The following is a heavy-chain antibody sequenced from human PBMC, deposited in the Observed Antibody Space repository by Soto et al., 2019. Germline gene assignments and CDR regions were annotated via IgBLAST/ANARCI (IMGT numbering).Heavy chain of an antibody. CDR2: ISGSGGST. CDR3: ARDQTKRIVGATVAFDI. D-gene: IGHD1-26*01. Sequence: GGSLRLSCAASGFTFSSYAMSWVRQAPGKGLEWVSAISGSGGSTYYADSVKGRFTISRDNSKNTLYLQMNSLRAEDTAVYYCARDQTKRIVGATVAFDIWGQGTMVTVSS. V-gene: IGHV3-23*01. CDR1: GFTFSSYA. J-gene: IGHJ3*02.